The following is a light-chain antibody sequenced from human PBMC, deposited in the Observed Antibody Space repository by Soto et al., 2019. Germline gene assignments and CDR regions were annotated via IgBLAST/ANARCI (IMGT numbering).Light chain of an antibody. CDR3: QQYTSFSYT. CDR1: QSISHW. Sequence: DIQMTQSPSTLSASVGDRVIITCRASQSISHWLAWYQQKPGKAPKLLLYKSSTLQSAIPSRFSGSRSGTEFTLTISSLQTDDFATEYCQQYTSFSYTFGQGPKLEIK. V-gene: IGKV1-5*03. J-gene: IGKJ1*01. CDR2: KSS.